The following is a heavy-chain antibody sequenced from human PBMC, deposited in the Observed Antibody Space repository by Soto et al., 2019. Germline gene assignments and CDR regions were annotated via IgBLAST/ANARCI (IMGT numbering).Heavy chain of an antibody. CDR3: ARDEGQSSRTDY. CDR2: IIPIFGIA. CDR1: GGSFSSYT. D-gene: IGHD6-13*01. J-gene: IGHJ4*02. Sequence: QVQLVQSGAEVKKPGSSVKVSCKASGGSFSSYTISWVRQVPGQGLERMGRIIPIFGIANYAQKFQGRVTITADKSTSTAYMALSSMRSEDTAVYYCARDEGQSSRTDYWGQGTLVTVAS. V-gene: IGHV1-69*08.